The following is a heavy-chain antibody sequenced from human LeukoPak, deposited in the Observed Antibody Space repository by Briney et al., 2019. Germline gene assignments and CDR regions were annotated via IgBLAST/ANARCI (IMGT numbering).Heavy chain of an antibody. CDR3: ARGTYFDFWSGPSYFDY. V-gene: IGHV4-30-2*01. J-gene: IGHJ4*02. D-gene: IGHD3-3*01. CDR2: IYQSGST. CDR1: GGSISSGGYS. Sequence: PSETLSLTCAVSGGSISSGGYSWSWLRQPPGTGLEWIGYIYQSGSTYYNPSLKSRVTISVDRSKNQFSLKLSSVTAADTAVYYCARGTYFDFWSGPSYFDYWGQGTLVTVSS.